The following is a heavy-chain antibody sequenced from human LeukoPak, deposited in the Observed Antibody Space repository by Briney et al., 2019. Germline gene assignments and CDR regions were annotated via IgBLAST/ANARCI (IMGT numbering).Heavy chain of an antibody. CDR1: GFTFTNHA. J-gene: IGHJ6*02. D-gene: IGHD2-2*01. CDR3: ATVASYQLPTMSYYYYGMDV. V-gene: IGHV1-3*01. Sequence: ASVKVSCKASGFTFTNHALQWVRQAPGQRLEWMGWINAGNGNTKYSQQFQGRVTMTEDTSTDTAYMELSSLRSEDTAVYYCATVASYQLPTMSYYYYGMDVWGQGTTVTVSS. CDR2: INAGNGNT.